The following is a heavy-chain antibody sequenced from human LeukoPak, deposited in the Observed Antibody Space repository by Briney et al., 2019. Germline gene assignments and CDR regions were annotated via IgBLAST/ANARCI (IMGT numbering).Heavy chain of an antibody. CDR3: ARDPNTASSTDAGSDWFDP. CDR1: GLSLDDYA. V-gene: IGHV3-9*01. J-gene: IGHJ5*02. Sequence: PGGSLRLSCAASGLSLDDYAMHLVRQAPGKGLEWVAGISWNSGTIGYADSVKGRFTVSRDNAKNSLYLQMNSLRAEDTAVYYCARDPNTASSTDAGSDWFDPWGQGTLVTVSS. CDR2: ISWNSGTI. D-gene: IGHD2-2*01.